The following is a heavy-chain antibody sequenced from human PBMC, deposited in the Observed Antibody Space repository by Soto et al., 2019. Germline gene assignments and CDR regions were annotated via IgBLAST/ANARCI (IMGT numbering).Heavy chain of an antibody. CDR2: INSDGIST. Sequence: GGSLRLSCAASGFTFSSYLMHWVRQAPGKGLVWVSRINSDGISTGYADSVKGRFTISRDNAKNTLYLQMNSLRAEDTAVYYCARDVVVVAATIYYYYGMDVWGQGTTVTVSS. D-gene: IGHD2-15*01. CDR3: ARDVVVVAATIYYYYGMDV. CDR1: GFTFSSYL. J-gene: IGHJ6*02. V-gene: IGHV3-74*01.